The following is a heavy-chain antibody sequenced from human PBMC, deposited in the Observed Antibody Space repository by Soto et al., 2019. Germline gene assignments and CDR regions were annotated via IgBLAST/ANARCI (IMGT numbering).Heavy chain of an antibody. CDR1: GYTFTSYG. Sequence: ASVKVSCKASGYTFTSYGISWVRQAPGQGLEWMGWISAYNGNTNYAQKLQGRVTMTTDTSTSTAYMELRSLRSDDTAVYYCARYEGLERLPYYMDVWGKGTTVTVSS. J-gene: IGHJ6*03. V-gene: IGHV1-18*01. CDR3: ARYEGLERLPYYMDV. CDR2: ISAYNGNT. D-gene: IGHD1-1*01.